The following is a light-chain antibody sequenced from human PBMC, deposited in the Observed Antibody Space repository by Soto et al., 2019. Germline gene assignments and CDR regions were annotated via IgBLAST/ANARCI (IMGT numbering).Light chain of an antibody. Sequence: QSALTQPASVSGSLGQSITISCTGTSVEVGGYNYVSWYQHHPGKAPRLLIFEVSNRPSGVSNRFSGSNSGNTASLTISGLQAEDEADYYCTSYTIKTTYVFGTGTKLTVL. V-gene: IGLV2-14*01. J-gene: IGLJ1*01. CDR3: TSYTIKTTYV. CDR1: SVEVGGYNY. CDR2: EVS.